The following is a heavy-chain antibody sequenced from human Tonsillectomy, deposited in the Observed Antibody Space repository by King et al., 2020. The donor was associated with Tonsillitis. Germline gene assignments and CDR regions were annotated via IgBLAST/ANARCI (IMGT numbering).Heavy chain of an antibody. CDR2: TYYSGST. V-gene: IGHV4-39*01. CDR3: VTHPVAYYCGPGQRYYYGMDV. CDR1: GGSISSGNYY. J-gene: IGHJ6*02. D-gene: IGHD3-10*01. Sequence: LQLQESGPGLVKPSETLSLTCTVSGGSISSGNYYWGWIRQPPGKGLEWIGSTYYSGSTYYNPSLKSRVTISVDTSKNQFSLKLSSVTATDTAVYYCVTHPVAYYCGPGQRYYYGMDVWGQGTTVTVSS.